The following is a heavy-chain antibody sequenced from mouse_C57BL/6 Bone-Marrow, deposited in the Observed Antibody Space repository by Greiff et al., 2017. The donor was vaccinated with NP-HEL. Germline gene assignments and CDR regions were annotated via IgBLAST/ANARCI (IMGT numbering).Heavy chain of an antibody. CDR2: IYPRSGNT. CDR3: ARKGYYGSSYEWYFDV. J-gene: IGHJ1*03. Sequence: SGAELARPGDSVKLSCKASGYTFTSYGISWVKQRTGQGLEWIGEIYPRSGNTYYNEKFKGKATLTADKSSSTAYMELRSLTSEDSAVYFCARKGYYGSSYEWYFDVWGTGTTVTVSS. V-gene: IGHV1-81*01. CDR1: GYTFTSYG. D-gene: IGHD1-1*01.